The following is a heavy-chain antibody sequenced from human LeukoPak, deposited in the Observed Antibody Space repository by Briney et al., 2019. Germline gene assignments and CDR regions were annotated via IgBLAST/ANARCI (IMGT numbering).Heavy chain of an antibody. CDR1: GFTFDDYA. D-gene: IGHD6-13*01. CDR2: ISWNSGSI. J-gene: IGHJ4*02. Sequence: SGGSLTLSCAASGFTFDDYAMHWVRQAPGKGLEWVSGISWNSGSIGYADSVKGRFTTSRDNAKNSLYLQMNSLRAEDTALYYCAKETTGYSSSRGSGFDYWGQGTLVTVSP. CDR3: AKETTGYSSSRGSGFDY. V-gene: IGHV3-9*01.